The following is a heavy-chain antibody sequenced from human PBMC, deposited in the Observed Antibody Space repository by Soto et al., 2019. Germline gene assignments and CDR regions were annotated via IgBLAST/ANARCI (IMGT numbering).Heavy chain of an antibody. V-gene: IGHV3-23*01. CDR2: ISGSGGST. D-gene: IGHD1-26*01. CDR1: GFTFSSYA. Sequence: PGGSLRLSCAASGFTFSSYAMSWVRQAPGKGLEWVSAISGSGGSTYYADPVKGRFTISRDNSKNTLYLQMNSLRAEDTAVYYCARDQVWELGPYQVNGMDVWGQGTTVTVSS. J-gene: IGHJ6*02. CDR3: ARDQVWELGPYQVNGMDV.